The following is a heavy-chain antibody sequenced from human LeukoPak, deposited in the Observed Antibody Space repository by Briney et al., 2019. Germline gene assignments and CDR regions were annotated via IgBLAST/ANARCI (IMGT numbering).Heavy chain of an antibody. J-gene: IGHJ4*02. V-gene: IGHV4-59*01. D-gene: IGHD6-19*01. Sequence: PSETLSLTCAVSGGSISSYYWSWIRQPPGRGLEWIGYIHYTGGTNYNPSLKSRVTISVDTSKNQFSLKLSSVTAADTAVYYCSGGWYEAFDYWGQGTLVTVSS. CDR1: GGSISSYY. CDR3: SGGWYEAFDY. CDR2: IHYTGGT.